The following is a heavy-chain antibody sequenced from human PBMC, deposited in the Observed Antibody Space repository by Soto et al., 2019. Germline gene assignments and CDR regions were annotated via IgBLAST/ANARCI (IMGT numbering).Heavy chain of an antibody. V-gene: IGHV3-30*18. D-gene: IGHD2-2*02. CDR2: ISYDGSNK. CDR1: GFTFSSYG. CDR3: AKDGDYIPIDY. Sequence: VGSLRLSCAASGFTFSSYGMHWVRQAPGKGLEWVAVISYDGSNKYYADSVKGRFTISRDNSKNTLYLQMNSLRAEDTAVYYCAKDGDYIPIDYWGQGTLVTVSS. J-gene: IGHJ4*02.